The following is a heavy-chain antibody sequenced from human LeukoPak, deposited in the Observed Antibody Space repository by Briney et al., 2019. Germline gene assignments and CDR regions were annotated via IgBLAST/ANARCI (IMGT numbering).Heavy chain of an antibody. Sequence: SVKVSCKASGGTFSSHVISWVRQAPGQGLEWMGRINPIVGAPIYAQKLQGRVTITADKSTSTAYIELSSLGSEDTAVYYCARVGTYYRSLDSWGQGTLVTVSS. J-gene: IGHJ4*02. CDR3: ARVGTYYRSLDS. CDR2: INPIVGAP. CDR1: GGTFSSHV. D-gene: IGHD3-10*01. V-gene: IGHV1-69*04.